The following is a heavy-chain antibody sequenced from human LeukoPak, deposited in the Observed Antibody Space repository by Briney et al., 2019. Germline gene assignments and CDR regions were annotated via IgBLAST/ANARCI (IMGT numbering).Heavy chain of an antibody. Sequence: ASVKVSCMPSGYTFTGYYIQWVRQAPGQGLEWMGWINPNSGDTNYAQEFRGRVTMTRDTSISTAYMELSGLRSDDTAVYYCARGVVAATFYYYMDVWGKGTMVTVSS. D-gene: IGHD2-15*01. CDR2: INPNSGDT. J-gene: IGHJ6*03. V-gene: IGHV1-2*02. CDR3: ARGVVAATFYYYMDV. CDR1: GYTFTGYY.